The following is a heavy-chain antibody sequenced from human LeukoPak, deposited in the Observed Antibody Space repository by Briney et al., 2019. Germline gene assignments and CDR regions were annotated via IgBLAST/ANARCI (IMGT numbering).Heavy chain of an antibody. D-gene: IGHD3-10*01. Sequence: GGSLRLSCAASGFTFDDYGMSWVRQAPGKGLEWVSGINWNGGSTGYADSLKGRFTISRDNAKNSLYLQMNSLSAEDTALYYCARGYGSGEDGDYWGQGTLVTVSS. J-gene: IGHJ4*02. CDR3: ARGYGSGEDGDY. V-gene: IGHV3-20*04. CDR2: INWNGGST. CDR1: GFTFDDYG.